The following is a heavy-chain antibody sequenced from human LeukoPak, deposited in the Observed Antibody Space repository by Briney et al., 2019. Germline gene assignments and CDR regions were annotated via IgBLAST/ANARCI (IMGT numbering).Heavy chain of an antibody. Sequence: GGSLRLSCAASGFTVSSNYMSWVRQAPGKGLEWVSVIYSGGSTYYADSVKGRFTISRDNSKNTLYLQTNSLRAEDTAVYYCARAWGIVGATGGAFDIWGQGTMVTVSS. CDR2: IYSGGST. D-gene: IGHD1-26*01. V-gene: IGHV3-53*01. CDR3: ARAWGIVGATGGAFDI. J-gene: IGHJ3*02. CDR1: GFTVSSNY.